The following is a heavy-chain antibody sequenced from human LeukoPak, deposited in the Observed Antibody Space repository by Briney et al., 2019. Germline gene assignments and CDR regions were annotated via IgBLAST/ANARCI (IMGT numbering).Heavy chain of an antibody. D-gene: IGHD3-22*01. V-gene: IGHV3-30*18. CDR3: AKEIYYDSSAFFDY. J-gene: IGHJ4*02. CDR2: IGYDGSNK. Sequence: VGSLRLSCAASGFTFSNYGVHWVRPAPGKGLEWVAVIGYDGSNKYYADSVKGRFTISRDNSKNTLYLQMNSLRTEDTAVYFCAKEIYYDSSAFFDYWGQGTLVTVSS. CDR1: GFTFSNYG.